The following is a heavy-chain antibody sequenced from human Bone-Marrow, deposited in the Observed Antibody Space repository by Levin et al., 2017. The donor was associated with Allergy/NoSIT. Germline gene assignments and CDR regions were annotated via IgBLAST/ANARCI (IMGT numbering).Heavy chain of an antibody. D-gene: IGHD3-16*02. CDR3: TRDTDYVWGSYRYTIFDY. Sequence: GGSLRLSCTASGFTFGDYAMSWFRQAPGKGLEWVGFIRSKAYGGTTEYAASVKGRFTISRDDSKSIAYLQMNSLKTEDTAVYYCTRDTDYVWGSYRYTIFDYWGQGTLVTVSS. CDR2: IRSKAYGGTT. CDR1: GFTFGDYA. V-gene: IGHV3-49*03. J-gene: IGHJ4*02.